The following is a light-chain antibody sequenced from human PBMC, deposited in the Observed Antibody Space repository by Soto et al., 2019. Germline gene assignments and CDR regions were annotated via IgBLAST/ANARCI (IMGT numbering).Light chain of an antibody. CDR3: QHRSEWPVS. CDR2: DAS. CDR1: QSVRRY. J-gene: IGKJ5*01. Sequence: EIVLTQSPATLSLSPGGRATLSCRASQSVRRYLAWYQQKPGQAPRLLISDASNRATGIPARFSGSGSGTDFTLSINNLEPEDFAVYFCQHRSEWPVSFGQGTRLEI. V-gene: IGKV3-11*01.